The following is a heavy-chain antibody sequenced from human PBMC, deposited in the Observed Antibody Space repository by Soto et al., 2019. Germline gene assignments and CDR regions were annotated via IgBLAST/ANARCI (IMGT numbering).Heavy chain of an antibody. V-gene: IGHV3-11*01. J-gene: IGHJ5*02. Sequence: QVQLVESGGGLVRPGGSLRLSCAASGFTFTDYYMNWIRQTPGKGLEWVSYISSSGSVIYYADSVKGRLTISRDNAKNSLYLQMNSLRAEDTAVYYCARGLHERYGTSGFCSANWVEPWGQGTLVIVSS. D-gene: IGHD2-8*01. CDR2: ISSSGSVI. CDR3: ARGLHERYGTSGFCSANWVEP. CDR1: GFTFTDYY.